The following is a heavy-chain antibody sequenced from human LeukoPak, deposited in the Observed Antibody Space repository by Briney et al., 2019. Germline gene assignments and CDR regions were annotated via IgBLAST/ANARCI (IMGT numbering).Heavy chain of an antibody. CDR2: IYSSGTT. Sequence: SETLSLTCTVSGGSITGYYWSWIRQPPGKGLEWIGYIYSSGTTNFNPSLESRVTISLDSSRNQFFLELSSVTAADTAVYYCARDGLARSYFGEDAFDVWGQGTMVTVSS. J-gene: IGHJ3*01. D-gene: IGHD1-26*01. V-gene: IGHV4-59*01. CDR3: ARDGLARSYFGEDAFDV. CDR1: GGSITGYY.